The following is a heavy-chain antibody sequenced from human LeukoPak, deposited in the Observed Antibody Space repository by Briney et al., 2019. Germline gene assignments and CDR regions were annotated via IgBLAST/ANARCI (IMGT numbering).Heavy chain of an antibody. CDR1: GFTFDDYG. V-gene: IGHV3-20*04. D-gene: IGHD3-22*01. CDR2: INWNGGST. J-gene: IGHJ4*02. CDR3: ARVRDSSGYLNAFVY. Sequence: PGGSLRLSCAASGFTFDDYGMSWVRQAPGKGLEWVSGINWNGGSTGYADSVKGRFTISRDNAKNSLYLQMNSLRAEDTALYYCARVRDSSGYLNAFVYWGQGTLVTVSS.